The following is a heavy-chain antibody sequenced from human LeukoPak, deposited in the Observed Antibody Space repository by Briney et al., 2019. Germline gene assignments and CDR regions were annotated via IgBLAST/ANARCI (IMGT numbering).Heavy chain of an antibody. J-gene: IGHJ4*02. V-gene: IGHV3-21*06. CDR1: GISISGYS. CDR3: ARDLGTISKPFNY. D-gene: IGHD5-24*01. Sequence: PGGSLRLSCAASGISISGYSLNWIRQAPGKGLEWVSSISSSSSYIYYADSVKGRFTISRDNAKNSLYLQMNSLRPEDTAFYYCARDLGTISKPFNYWGQGTLVTVSS. CDR2: ISSSSSYI.